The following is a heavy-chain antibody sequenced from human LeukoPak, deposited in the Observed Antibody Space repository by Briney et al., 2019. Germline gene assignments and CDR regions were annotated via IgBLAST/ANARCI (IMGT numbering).Heavy chain of an antibody. Sequence: QPGGSLRLSCLASGFTFSHFWMSWVRQAPGKGLEWVANIKPDDTEKYYGNSVKGRFTILRDNAKNSVYLQMNSLRAEDTAVYYCVTHEVTVITRSTFDNWGQGTLVTVSS. CDR2: IKPDDTEK. J-gene: IGHJ4*02. CDR1: GFTFSHFW. V-gene: IGHV3-7*01. D-gene: IGHD4-23*01. CDR3: VTHEVTVITRSTFDN.